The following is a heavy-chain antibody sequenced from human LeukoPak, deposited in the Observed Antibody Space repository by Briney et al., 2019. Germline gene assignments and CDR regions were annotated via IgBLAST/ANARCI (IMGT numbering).Heavy chain of an antibody. CDR2: IRYDGGDK. Sequence: PGGSLRLSCAASGFTFSSYGMHWVRQAPGKGLDWVTFIRYDGGDKSYADSVKGRFTVSRDNSKNTLSLQLDSLRPDDTAVYYCAKDIRLTNDYYYYMDVWGKGTTVTVSS. CDR1: GFTFSSYG. D-gene: IGHD2-21*01. J-gene: IGHJ6*03. V-gene: IGHV3-30*02. CDR3: AKDIRLTNDYYYYMDV.